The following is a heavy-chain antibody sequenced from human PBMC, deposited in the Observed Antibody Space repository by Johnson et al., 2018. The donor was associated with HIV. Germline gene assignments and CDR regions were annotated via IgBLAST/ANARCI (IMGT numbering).Heavy chain of an antibody. D-gene: IGHD2-2*01. CDR1: GFTFTNYW. CDR3: ARGGPVHAFDI. CDR2: VNNDGGDT. V-gene: IGHV3-74*01. J-gene: IGHJ3*02. Sequence: VQLVESGGGLVQPGGSLRLSCAVSGFTFTNYWMHWVRQAPGKGLVWVSRVNNDGGDTIYADSVKGRFTISRDNAKNTLFLQMNSLRAEDTAMYFCARGGPVHAFDIWGHGTTVTVSS.